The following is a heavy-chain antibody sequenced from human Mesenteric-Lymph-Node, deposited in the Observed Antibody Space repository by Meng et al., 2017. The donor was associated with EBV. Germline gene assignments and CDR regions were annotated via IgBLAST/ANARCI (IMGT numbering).Heavy chain of an antibody. J-gene: IGHJ4*02. CDR3: ARVGQWLPIDY. CDR1: CGSISIRNW. CDR2: IYHSGST. D-gene: IGHD6-19*01. Sequence: VQREEFVTGLVQPSVPRSLASGFSCGSISIRNWWSWVRQPPGKGLEWIGEIYHSGSTNYNPSLKSRVTISVDKSKNQFSLNLSSVTAADTAVYYCARVGQWLPIDYWGQGTLVTVSS. V-gene: IGHV4-4*02.